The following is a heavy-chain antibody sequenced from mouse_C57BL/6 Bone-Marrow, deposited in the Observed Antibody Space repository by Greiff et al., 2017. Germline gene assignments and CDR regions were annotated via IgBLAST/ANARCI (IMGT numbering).Heavy chain of an antibody. CDR1: GYTFTSYW. CDR2: IDPSDSYT. J-gene: IGHJ3*01. Sequence: QVQLQQPGAELVKPGASVKLSCKASGYTFTSYWLQWVKQRPGQGLEWIGEIDPSDSYTNYNQKFKDKATLTADKSSRTAYMQLSSLTSEDSAVYYCARASLYDYDCKAWFAYWGQGTLVTVSA. V-gene: IGHV1-50*01. CDR3: ARASLYDYDCKAWFAY. D-gene: IGHD2-4*01.